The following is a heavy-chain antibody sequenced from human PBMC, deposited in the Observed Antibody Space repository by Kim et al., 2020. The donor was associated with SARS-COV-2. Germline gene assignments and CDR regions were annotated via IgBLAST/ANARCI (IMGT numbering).Heavy chain of an antibody. CDR3: ARDAALGTIIAGRPRFYGP. CDR1: GLNFGDWW. CDR2: INQDATQK. V-gene: IGHV3-7*01. Sequence: GGSLRLSCEGPGLNFGDWWMTWVRQGPGKGLEWVADINQDATQKYYVDSVRGRFTISKDNAKNSLFLQMDSLRVDDTAVYYCARDAALGTIIAGRPRFYGPWGRGTLVTVSS. D-gene: IGHD3-22*01. J-gene: IGHJ2*01.